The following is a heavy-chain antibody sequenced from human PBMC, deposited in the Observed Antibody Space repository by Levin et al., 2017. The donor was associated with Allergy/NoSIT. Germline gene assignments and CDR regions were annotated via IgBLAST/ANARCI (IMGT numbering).Heavy chain of an antibody. CDR3: ARTYYYDSSGYYGQTNYYGMDG. CDR1: GYSFTSYW. J-gene: IGHJ6*02. Sequence: GESLKISCKGSGYSFTSYWIGWVRQMPGKGLEWMGIIYPGDSDTRYSPSFQGQVTISADKSISTAYLQWSSLKASDTAMYYCARTYYYDSSGYYGQTNYYGMDGWGQGTTVTVSS. V-gene: IGHV5-51*01. CDR2: IYPGDSDT. D-gene: IGHD3-22*01.